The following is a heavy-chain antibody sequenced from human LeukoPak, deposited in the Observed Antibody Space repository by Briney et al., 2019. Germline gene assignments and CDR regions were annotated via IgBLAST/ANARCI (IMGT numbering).Heavy chain of an antibody. D-gene: IGHD5-12*01. V-gene: IGHV1-8*03. CDR1: GYTFTNYD. J-gene: IGHJ4*02. CDR2: MNPNSGNT. Sequence: GASVKVSCKASGYTFTNYDINWVRQATGQGLEWMGWMNPNSGNTGYAQKFQGRVTITRNTSISTAYMELSSLRSEDTAVYYCARRKYSAYDLFGYWGQGTLVTVSS. CDR3: ARRKYSAYDLFGY.